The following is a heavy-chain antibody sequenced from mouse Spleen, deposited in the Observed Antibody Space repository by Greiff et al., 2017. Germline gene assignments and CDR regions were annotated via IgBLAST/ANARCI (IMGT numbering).Heavy chain of an antibody. CDR1: GYAFSSSW. CDR2: IYPGDGDT. D-gene: IGHD1-1*01. J-gene: IGHJ4*01. V-gene: IGHV1-82*01. CDR3: ARVYYGWDY. Sequence: QVQLQQSGPELVKPGASVKISCKASGYAFSSSWMNWVKQRPGKGLEWIGRIYPGDGDTNYNGKFKGKATLTADKSSSTAYMQLSSLTSEDSAVYFCARVYYGWDYWGQGTSVTVSS.